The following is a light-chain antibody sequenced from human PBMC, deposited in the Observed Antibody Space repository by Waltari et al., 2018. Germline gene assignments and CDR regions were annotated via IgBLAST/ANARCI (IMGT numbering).Light chain of an antibody. V-gene: IGLV2-23*01. CDR1: SSDIGSYNL. J-gene: IGLJ3*02. Sequence: QSALTQPASVSGPPGLSNTIPCTGTSSDIGSYNLFSWYQQHPRKAPKLIIYGDNKRPSGVSNRFSGSKSGNTASLTISGLQAEDEADYYCCSYSSHSTLVFGGGTKMTVL. CDR3: CSYSSHSTLV. CDR2: GDN.